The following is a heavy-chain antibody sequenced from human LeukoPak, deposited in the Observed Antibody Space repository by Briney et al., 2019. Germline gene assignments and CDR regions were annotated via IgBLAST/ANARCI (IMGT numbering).Heavy chain of an antibody. V-gene: IGHV4-34*01. J-gene: IGHJ5*02. CDR1: GGSFSGYY. CDR3: ARGLAAAGFDP. D-gene: IGHD6-13*01. Sequence: SETLCLTCAVYGGSFSGYYWSWIRQPPGKGLAWTVEINHSGSTNYNPSLKSRVTISVDTSNNQFSLKLSSVTAADTAVYYCARGLAAAGFDPWGQGTLVTVSS. CDR2: INHSGST.